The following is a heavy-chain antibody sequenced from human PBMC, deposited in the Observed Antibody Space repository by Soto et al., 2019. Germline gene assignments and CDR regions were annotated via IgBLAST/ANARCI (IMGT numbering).Heavy chain of an antibody. CDR1: GFSFSTYA. D-gene: IGHD6-19*01. V-gene: IGHV3-30-3*02. CDR2: ISYEGSTK. CDR3: AKQFSGWSYFFDD. J-gene: IGHJ4*02. Sequence: QVQLVESGGGVVQPGRSLNLSCAASGFSFSTYAMHWVRQAPGKGLEWVAVISYEGSTKYYADSMKGRFTISRDNAKNTLYLQMNNLRAGDTAVYYCAKQFSGWSYFFDDWGQGTLVTVSS.